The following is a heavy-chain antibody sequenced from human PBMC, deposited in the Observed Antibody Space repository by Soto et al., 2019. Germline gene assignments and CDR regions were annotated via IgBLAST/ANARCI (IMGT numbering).Heavy chain of an antibody. CDR1: GGTFSSYA. D-gene: IGHD5-12*01. Sequence: ASVKVSCKASGGTFSSYAISWVRQAPGQGLEWMGGIIPIFGTANYAQKFQGRVTITADESTSTAYMELSSLRSEDTAVYYCAARDGYNYRSAFDIWGQGTMVTVSS. CDR3: AARDGYNYRSAFDI. V-gene: IGHV1-69*13. CDR2: IIPIFGTA. J-gene: IGHJ3*02.